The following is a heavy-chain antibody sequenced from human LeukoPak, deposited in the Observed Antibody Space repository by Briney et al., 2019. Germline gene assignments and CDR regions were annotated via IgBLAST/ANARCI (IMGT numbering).Heavy chain of an antibody. D-gene: IGHD2-21*01. V-gene: IGHV1-46*01. CDR3: ARRSGGDSRNFDN. CDR2: INPSGGSP. J-gene: IGHJ4*02. CDR1: GYTFTYYY. Sequence: ASVKVSCKASGYTFTYYYMHWVRQAPGQGLEWMGIINPSGGSPTYAQKFQGRVTMTSDTSTRTVYMELSSLRSEDTAVYYCARRSGGDSRNFDNWGQGTLVTVSS.